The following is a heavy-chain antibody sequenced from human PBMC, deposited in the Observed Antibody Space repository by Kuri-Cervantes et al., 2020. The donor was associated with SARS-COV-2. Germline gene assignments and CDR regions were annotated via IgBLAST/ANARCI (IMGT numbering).Heavy chain of an antibody. CDR2: SNPDGSYT. V-gene: IGHV3-74*01. CDR3: AASSNNYDSSGFYDGFYS. J-gene: IGHJ4*02. D-gene: IGHD3-22*01. CDR1: GFTFSGHW. Sequence: LTCAASGFTFSGHWIHGVSQAPGTGLVWVSRSNPDGSYTNNADSVKGRFTLSRDNAKNMLFLQMNSLSAEDTAVYYCAASSNNYDSSGFYDGFYSWGQGTLVTVSS.